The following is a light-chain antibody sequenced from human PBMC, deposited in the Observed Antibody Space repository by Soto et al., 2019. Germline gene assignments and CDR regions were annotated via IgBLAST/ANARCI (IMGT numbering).Light chain of an antibody. V-gene: IGLV2-23*02. CDR3: CSYAGSSTYV. CDR1: NRDVGTYNL. J-gene: IGLJ1*01. CDR2: EVS. Sequence: QSALTQPASVSGSPGQSITISCTGTNRDVGTYNLVSWYQQHPGKAPKLMIYEVSKRPSGVSSRFSGSKSGNTASLTISGLQAGDEADYYCCSYAGSSTYVFGTGTKLTV.